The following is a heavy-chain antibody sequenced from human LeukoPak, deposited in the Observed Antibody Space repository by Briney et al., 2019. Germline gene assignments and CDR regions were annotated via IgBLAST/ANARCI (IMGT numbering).Heavy chain of an antibody. J-gene: IGHJ4*02. CDR3: ASSLRRSTTGYFDY. CDR1: GYTFTSYG. V-gene: IGHV1-18*01. Sequence: ASVKVSCKASGYTFTSYGTSWVRQAPGQGLEWMGWISAYNGNTNYAQKLQGRVTMTTDTSTSTAYMELRSLRSDDTAVYYCASSLRRSTTGYFDYWGQGTLVTVSS. D-gene: IGHD2-2*01. CDR2: ISAYNGNT.